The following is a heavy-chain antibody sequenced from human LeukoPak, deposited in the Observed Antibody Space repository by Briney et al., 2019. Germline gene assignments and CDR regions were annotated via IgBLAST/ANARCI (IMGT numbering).Heavy chain of an antibody. D-gene: IGHD6-6*01. CDR2: INPNSGGT. J-gene: IGHJ3*02. V-gene: IGHV1-2*02. CDR1: GYTSTGYY. CDR3: ARVFSPLAAPWEAFDI. Sequence: ASVKVSCKASGYTSTGYYMHWVRQAPGQGLEWMGWINPNSGGTNYAQKFQGRVTMTRDTSISTAYMELSRLRSDDTAVYYCARVFSPLAAPWEAFDIWGQGTMVTVSS.